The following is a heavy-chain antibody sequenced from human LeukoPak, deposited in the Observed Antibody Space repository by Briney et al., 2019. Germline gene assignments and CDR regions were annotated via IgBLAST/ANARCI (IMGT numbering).Heavy chain of an antibody. CDR1: GYTFTAYY. V-gene: IGHV1-2*02. CDR2: IDPNSGGT. Sequence: ASVTVSCKASGYTFTAYYIHWVRQAPGQGLGWMGWIDPNSGGTNYAQKFQGRVTVTRDTSISTAYMELSRLRSDDTAVYYCARDLWELRGYFDYWGQGTLVTVSS. D-gene: IGHD1-26*01. CDR3: ARDLWELRGYFDY. J-gene: IGHJ4*02.